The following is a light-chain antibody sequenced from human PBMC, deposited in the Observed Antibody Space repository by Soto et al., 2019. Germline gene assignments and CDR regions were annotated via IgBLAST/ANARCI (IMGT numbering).Light chain of an antibody. Sequence: LTQPASVFGSTGQSITISCTGTSSDVGGYNFVSWYQQHPGKAPKLMIYEVSSRPSGVSNRFSGSKSGNTASLTISGLQPEDEADYYCSSYTTSSTLVFGTGTKVTVL. J-gene: IGLJ1*01. V-gene: IGLV2-14*03. CDR2: EVS. CDR3: SSYTTSSTLV. CDR1: SSDVGGYNF.